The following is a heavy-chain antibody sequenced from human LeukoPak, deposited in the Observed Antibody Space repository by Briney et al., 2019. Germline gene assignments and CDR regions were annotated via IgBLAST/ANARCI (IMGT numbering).Heavy chain of an antibody. Sequence: SETLSLTCIVSGGSISSSSYYWGWIRQPPGKGLEWIGSIFYSGNTYYNPSLKSRVTISVDTSKNQFSLKVTSVTAADTAVYYCARDRPFYYDSSGTTRGDYWGQGTLVTVSS. CDR3: ARDRPFYYDSSGTTRGDY. D-gene: IGHD3-22*01. CDR1: GGSISSSSYY. V-gene: IGHV4-39*07. CDR2: IFYSGNT. J-gene: IGHJ4*02.